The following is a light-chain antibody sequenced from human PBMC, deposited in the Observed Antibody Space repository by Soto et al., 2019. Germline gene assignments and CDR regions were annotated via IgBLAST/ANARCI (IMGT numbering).Light chain of an antibody. CDR2: DVT. CDR3: SSYTTSGTPV. CDR1: SADVGAYDY. V-gene: IGLV2-14*03. Sequence: QPASVSGSPGQSIPISCTGTSADVGAYDYVSWYQHHPGKDPQLMIFDVTIRPSGVSNRFSGSKSGNTASLTISGLQAEDEADYHCSSYTTSGTPVFGGGTQLTVL. J-gene: IGLJ7*01.